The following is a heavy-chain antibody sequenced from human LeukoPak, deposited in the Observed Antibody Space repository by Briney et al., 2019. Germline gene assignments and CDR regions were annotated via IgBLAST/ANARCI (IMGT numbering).Heavy chain of an antibody. V-gene: IGHV4-34*01. J-gene: IGHJ5*02. CDR2: INYSGST. CDR1: GGSFSGYY. D-gene: IGHD1-7*01. CDR3: ARPGELRYNWFDP. Sequence: SETLSLTCAVSGGSFSGYYWTWIRQPPGKGLEWIGEINYSGSTNYNPSLKSRVTISPDTSKNQFSLRLSSVTAADTAVYYCARPGELRYNWFDPWGQGTLVTVSS.